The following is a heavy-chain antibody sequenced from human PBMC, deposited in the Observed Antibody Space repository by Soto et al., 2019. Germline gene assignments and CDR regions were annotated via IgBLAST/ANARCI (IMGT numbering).Heavy chain of an antibody. J-gene: IGHJ6*02. CDR2: INHSGST. CDR3: AREEISMGGMDV. D-gene: IGHD2-8*01. V-gene: IGHV4-34*09. CDR1: GGSFSGYY. Sequence: PSETLSLTCAVYGGSFSGYYWSWIRQPPGKGLEWIGEINHSGSTNYNPSLKSRVTISVDTSKNQFSLKLSSVTAADTAVYYCAREEISMGGMDVWGQGTTVTVS.